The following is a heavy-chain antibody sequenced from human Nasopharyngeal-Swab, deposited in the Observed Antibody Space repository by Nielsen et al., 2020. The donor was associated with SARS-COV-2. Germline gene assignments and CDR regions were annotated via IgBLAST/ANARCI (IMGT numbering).Heavy chain of an antibody. V-gene: IGHV2-70*01. Sequence: SGPTLVKPTQTLTLTCTFSGFSLSTSGMCVNWIRQPPGKALEWLALIDWGDDKYYSTSLKTRLTISKDSSKDEVVLTMTNMDPVDTATYYCARSGDCSGDRCNDAFDICGQGTMVTVSS. CDR3: ARSGDCSGDRCNDAFDI. J-gene: IGHJ3*02. D-gene: IGHD2-15*01. CDR2: IDWGDDK. CDR1: GFSLSTSGMC.